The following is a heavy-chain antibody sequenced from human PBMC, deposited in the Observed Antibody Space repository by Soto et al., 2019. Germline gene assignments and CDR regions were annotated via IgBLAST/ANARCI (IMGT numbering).Heavy chain of an antibody. D-gene: IGHD2-2*01. CDR3: ARHTKPAAPDYYYYYGMDV. J-gene: IGHJ6*02. Sequence: SVKVSCKASGCTFSSYAISWVRQAPGQGLEWMGGIIPIFGTANYAQKFQGRVTITADESTSTAYMELSSLRSEDTAVYYCARHTKPAAPDYYYYYGMDVWGQGTTVTVSS. CDR2: IIPIFGTA. CDR1: GCTFSSYA. V-gene: IGHV1-69*13.